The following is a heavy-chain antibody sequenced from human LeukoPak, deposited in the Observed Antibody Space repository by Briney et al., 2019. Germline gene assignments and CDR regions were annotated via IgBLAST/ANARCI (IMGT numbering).Heavy chain of an antibody. CDR3: ARVRGSGSYYTNYYYYMDV. CDR1: GFTFSDYY. J-gene: IGHJ6*03. D-gene: IGHD3-10*01. V-gene: IGHV3-11*01. Sequence: GGSLRLSCAASGFTFSDYYTSWIRQAPGKGLEWVSYISSSGSTIYYADSVKGRFTISRDNAKNSLYLQMNSLRAEDTAVYYCARVRGSGSYYTNYYYYMDVWGKGTTVTISS. CDR2: ISSSGSTI.